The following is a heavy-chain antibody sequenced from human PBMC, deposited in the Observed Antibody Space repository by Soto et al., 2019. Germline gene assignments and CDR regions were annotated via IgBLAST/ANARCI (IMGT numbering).Heavy chain of an antibody. Sequence: QVQLVESGGGVVQPGRSLRLSCAASGFTFSSYGMHWVRQAPGKGLEWVAVISYDGSNKYYADSVKGRFTISRDNSKNTLYLQMNSLRAEDTAVYYCAKTVVVAARLTYYYYGMDVWGQGTTVTVSS. CDR2: ISYDGSNK. CDR1: GFTFSSYG. J-gene: IGHJ6*02. V-gene: IGHV3-30*18. D-gene: IGHD2-15*01. CDR3: AKTVVVAARLTYYYYGMDV.